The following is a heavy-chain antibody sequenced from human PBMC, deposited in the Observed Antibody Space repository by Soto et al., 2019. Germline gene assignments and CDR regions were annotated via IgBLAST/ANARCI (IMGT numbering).Heavy chain of an antibody. CDR3: AKGRSFWSGYYTDYYGMDV. D-gene: IGHD3-3*01. V-gene: IGHV3-64*04. CDR2: IRSAGDRT. Sequence: GGSLRLSCSASGFTFSDYAMHWVRQTPGKGLEYVSVIRSAGDRTYYADSVKGRFTISRDNSKNTLYLQMNSLRAEDTAVYYCAKGRSFWSGYYTDYYGMDVWGQGTTVTVSS. J-gene: IGHJ6*02. CDR1: GFTFSDYA.